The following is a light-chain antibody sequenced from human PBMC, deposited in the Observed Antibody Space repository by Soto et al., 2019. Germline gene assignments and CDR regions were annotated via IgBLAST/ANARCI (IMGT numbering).Light chain of an antibody. CDR3: QQRSNWPPFT. J-gene: IGKJ5*01. V-gene: IGKV3-15*01. CDR1: QSVSSN. CDR2: DAS. Sequence: EIVMTQSPATLSVSPGERTTLSCRASQSVSSNLAWYQQRPGQAPRLLIYDASTRATGIPSRFSGSGSGTEFTLTISSLEPEDFAVYYCQQRSNWPPFTFGQGIRLEIK.